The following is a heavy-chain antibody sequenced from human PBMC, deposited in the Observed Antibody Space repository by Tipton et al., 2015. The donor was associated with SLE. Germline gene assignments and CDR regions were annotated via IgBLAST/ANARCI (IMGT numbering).Heavy chain of an antibody. V-gene: IGHV4-61*01. J-gene: IGHJ4*02. Sequence: TLSLTCTVSGDYVSSGSYYWSWIRQPPGKELEWIGYFYYSGSTNYNPSLKSRVTISVDTSKNQFSLNLISVTVADTAVYYCASDRGAAPDYWGQGTLVTVSS. CDR2: FYYSGST. CDR1: GDYVSSGSYY. D-gene: IGHD6-6*01. CDR3: ASDRGAAPDY.